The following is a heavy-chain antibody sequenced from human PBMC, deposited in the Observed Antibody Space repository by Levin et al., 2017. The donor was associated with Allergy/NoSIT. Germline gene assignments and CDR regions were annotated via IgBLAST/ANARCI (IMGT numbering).Heavy chain of an antibody. D-gene: IGHD3-3*01. Sequence: PGGSLRLSCAVSGFAFEDFAMHWVRQAPGKGLEWVSGVSWNSGTIAYADSVKGRFTISRDNAKNSLYLQMDSLGSEDTACYYCADVRYYDFWSGYFRYWSQGSLVTVSS. J-gene: IGHJ4*02. CDR2: VSWNSGTI. CDR1: GFAFEDFA. CDR3: ADVRYYDFWSGYFRY. V-gene: IGHV3-9*01.